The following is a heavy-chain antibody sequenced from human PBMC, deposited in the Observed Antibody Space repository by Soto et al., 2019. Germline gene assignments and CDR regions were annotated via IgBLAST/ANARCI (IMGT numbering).Heavy chain of an antibody. CDR2: IIPIFGTA. Sequence: ASVKVSCKASGGTFSSYAISWVRQAPGQGLEWMGGIIPIFGTANYAQKFQGRVTITADESTSTAYMELSSLRSEDTAVYYCARVTYDSSATPGFDYWGQGTLVTVSS. D-gene: IGHD3-22*01. CDR3: ARVTYDSSATPGFDY. CDR1: GGTFSSYA. V-gene: IGHV1-69*13. J-gene: IGHJ4*02.